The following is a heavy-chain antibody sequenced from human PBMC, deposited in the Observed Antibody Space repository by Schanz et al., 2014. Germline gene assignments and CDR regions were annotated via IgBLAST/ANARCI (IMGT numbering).Heavy chain of an antibody. CDR2: IKGKTDGGTR. D-gene: IGHD3-10*01. CDR1: GLTFTSAW. CDR3: TADLWFGAVWGVW. J-gene: IGHJ4*02. V-gene: IGHV3-15*01. Sequence: EVPLVESGGGLVKPGGSLRLSCATSGLTFTSAWMSWVRQAPGKGLEWVGRIKGKTDGGTRDSAAPVKGRFTISTDDSKNTVYLQMNSLQTEDTPVYYCTADLWFGAVWGVWWGQGTLVTVSS.